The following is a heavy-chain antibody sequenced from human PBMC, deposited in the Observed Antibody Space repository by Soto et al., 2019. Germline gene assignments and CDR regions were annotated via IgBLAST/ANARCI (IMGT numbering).Heavy chain of an antibody. J-gene: IGHJ4*02. Sequence: ASVKVSCKASGGTFSSYTISWVRQAPGQGLEWMGRIIPILGIANYAQKFRGRVTITADKSTSTAYMELSSLRSEDTAVYYCARDMGFRGGYSYGYWGQGTLVTVSS. D-gene: IGHD5-18*01. CDR2: IIPILGIA. V-gene: IGHV1-69*04. CDR3: ARDMGFRGGYSYGY. CDR1: GGTFSSYT.